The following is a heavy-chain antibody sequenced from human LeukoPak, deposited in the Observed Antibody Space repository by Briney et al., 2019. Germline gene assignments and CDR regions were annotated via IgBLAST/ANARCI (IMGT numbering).Heavy chain of an antibody. CDR1: GGSISSYY. V-gene: IGHV4-59*01. Sequence: SETLSLTCTVSGGSISSYYWSWIGQPPGKGLEWIGYIYYTGSTNYNPSLKSRVTISVDTSKNQFSLKLSSVTAADTAVYYCARSSVLWFGELGRDYYFDYWGQGTLVTVSS. J-gene: IGHJ4*02. CDR3: ARSSVLWFGELGRDYYFDY. CDR2: IYYTGST. D-gene: IGHD3-10*01.